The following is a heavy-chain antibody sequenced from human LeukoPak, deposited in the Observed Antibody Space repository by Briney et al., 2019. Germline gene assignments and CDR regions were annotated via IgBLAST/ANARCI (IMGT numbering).Heavy chain of an antibody. V-gene: IGHV3-23*01. D-gene: IGHD3-22*01. Sequence: PGASLRLSCAASGFTFSSYAMSWVRQAPGKGLEWVSAISGSGGSTYYADSVKGRFTISRDNSKNTLYLQMNSLRAEDTAVYYCAKGNYYDSSGYYDYWGQEPWSPSPQ. CDR2: ISGSGGST. J-gene: IGHJ4*01. CDR3: AKGNYYDSSGYYDY. CDR1: GFTFSSYA.